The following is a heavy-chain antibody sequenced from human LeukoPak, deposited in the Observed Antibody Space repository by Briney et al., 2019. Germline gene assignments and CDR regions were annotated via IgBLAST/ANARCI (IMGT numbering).Heavy chain of an antibody. CDR2: IWFDGSGT. CDR3: ARHASTHYFDS. V-gene: IGHV3-33*01. D-gene: IGHD2/OR15-2a*01. CDR1: GFTFSNYG. Sequence: GGSLRLSCVAPGFTFSNYGMHWVRQAPGKGLEWVAIIWFDGSGTYYADSVKGRVTFSRDNSKNTLYPQMNSLRAEDTAMYYCARHASTHYFDSWGQGTLVTVSS. J-gene: IGHJ4*02.